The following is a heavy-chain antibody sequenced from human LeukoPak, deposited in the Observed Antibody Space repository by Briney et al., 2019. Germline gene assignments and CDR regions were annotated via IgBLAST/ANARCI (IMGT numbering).Heavy chain of an antibody. CDR2: IYYSGST. J-gene: IGHJ5*02. V-gene: IGHV4-59*08. Sequence: SETLSLTCTVSGASTSSNYWSWIRQPPGKGLEWIGYIYYSGSTNYNPSPKSRVTISVDTSKNQFSLKLRSVTAADTAVYYCARLPGTSRFDPWGQGTLVIVSS. CDR1: GASTSSNY. CDR3: ARLPGTSRFDP. D-gene: IGHD2-2*01.